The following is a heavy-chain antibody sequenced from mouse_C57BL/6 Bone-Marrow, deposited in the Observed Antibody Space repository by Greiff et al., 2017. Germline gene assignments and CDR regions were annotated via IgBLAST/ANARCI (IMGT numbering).Heavy chain of an antibody. V-gene: IGHV2-5*01. CDR3: DIAVAYYYGSSYWYFDV. Sequence: QVQLKESGPGLVQPSQSLSLTCPVSGFSLTSYGVHWVRQSPGKGLEWLGVIWRGGSTDYNAASMSRLSITKDNSKAQVFFKMNSLQADDAAIYYCDIAVAYYYGSSYWYFDVWGTGTTVTVSS. J-gene: IGHJ1*03. CDR2: IWRGGST. CDR1: GFSLTSYG. D-gene: IGHD1-1*01.